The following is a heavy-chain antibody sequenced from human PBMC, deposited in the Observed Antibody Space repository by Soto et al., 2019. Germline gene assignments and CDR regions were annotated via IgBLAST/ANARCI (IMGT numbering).Heavy chain of an antibody. D-gene: IGHD3-3*01. Sequence: SETLSLTCTVPGGSVNIGTCYWIWIRQPPGKELEWIVFIHYSASTNYNPSLKGRVTMSVDTSKNQFSLKLTSVTTTATDIYYSARGGDPSKPGHWGQGTLVTVSS. CDR1: GGSVNIGTCY. CDR3: ARGGDPSKPGH. J-gene: IGHJ4*02. CDR2: IHYSAST. V-gene: IGHV4-61*01.